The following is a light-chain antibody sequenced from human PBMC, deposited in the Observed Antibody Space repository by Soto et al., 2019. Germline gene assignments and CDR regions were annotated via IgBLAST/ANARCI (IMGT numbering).Light chain of an antibody. CDR1: QSLLHSDGYNY. CDR3: MQDLQTPT. Sequence: EIVMTQSPLSLPVTPGEPASISCRSSQSLLHSDGYNYLAWYLQKPGHSPQLLIDLASSRASGVPDRFSGSRSGTDFTLKISRVEAEDVGVYYCMQDLQTPTFGGGTKVEI. V-gene: IGKV2-28*01. J-gene: IGKJ4*01. CDR2: LAS.